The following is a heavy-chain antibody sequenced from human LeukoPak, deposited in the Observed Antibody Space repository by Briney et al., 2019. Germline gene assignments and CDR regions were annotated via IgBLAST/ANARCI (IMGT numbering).Heavy chain of an antibody. V-gene: IGHV3-74*01. CDR3: ARPKGYDSSGYYYDAFDI. CDR2: INSDGSST. J-gene: IGHJ3*02. D-gene: IGHD3-22*01. Sequence: GGSLRLSCAASGFTFSSYLMHWVRQAPGKGLVWVSRINSDGSSTSYADSVKGRFTISRDNAKNTLYLQMNSLRAEDTAVYYCARPKGYDSSGYYYDAFDIWGQGTMVTVSS. CDR1: GFTFSSYL.